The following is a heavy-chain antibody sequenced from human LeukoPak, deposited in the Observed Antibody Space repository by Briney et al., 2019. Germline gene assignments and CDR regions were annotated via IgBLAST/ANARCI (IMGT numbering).Heavy chain of an antibody. CDR3: STEDKYCSSPSSNHY. CDR1: GYTFTVYY. V-gene: IGHV1-2*02. CDR2: INPHSGDT. J-gene: IGHJ4*02. Sequence: ASVKVSCKASGYTFTVYYLHWVRQAPGQGLEWMGYINPHSGDTIYAPNFQGRVTMTRDTSISKVYMELSNLRSDDTAVYYCSTEDKYCSSPSSNHYWGQGTLVTVSS. D-gene: IGHD2-2*01.